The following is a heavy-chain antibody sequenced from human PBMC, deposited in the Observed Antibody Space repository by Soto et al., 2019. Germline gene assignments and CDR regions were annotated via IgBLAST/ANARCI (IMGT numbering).Heavy chain of an antibody. CDR3: AGVMVSEYDYVWGSLIVDH. D-gene: IGHD3-16*01. J-gene: IGHJ4*02. CDR1: GFIFATTA. CDR2: ISGSGVRT. Sequence: VQLLQSGGGLVQPGGSLRLSCEASGFIFATTAMGWVRQAPGKGLEWVSTISGSGVRTYYADSGKGRFTISRGNSKNTVFLQMNSRRADETAVYFCAGVMVSEYDYVWGSLIVDHWGQGALVTVST. V-gene: IGHV3-23*01.